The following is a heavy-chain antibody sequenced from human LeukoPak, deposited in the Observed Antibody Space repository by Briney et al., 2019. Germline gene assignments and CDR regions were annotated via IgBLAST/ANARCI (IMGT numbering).Heavy chain of an antibody. CDR2: IWYDGSNR. CDR3: ARGTGAKRYYFDL. J-gene: IGHJ4*02. Sequence: GMSLRLSCAVSGFDLSNYGMHWVRQAPGKGREWVTVIWYDGSNRYYADSVKGRITISRDTSENTVSLQINNVKVDDTAIYYCARGTGAKRYYFDLWGQGILVTVSS. CDR1: GFDLSNYG. V-gene: IGHV3-33*01.